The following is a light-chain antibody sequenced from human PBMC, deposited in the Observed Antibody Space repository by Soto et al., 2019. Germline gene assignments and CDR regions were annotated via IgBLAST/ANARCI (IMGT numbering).Light chain of an antibody. CDR3: CSYAGIYSYV. CDR1: SSDVGRFEY. Sequence: QSVLTQPRSVSGSPGQSVTISCTGTSSDVGRFEYVSWYQQHPGEAPKVVVYDITKRPSGVPDRFSGSKSGNTAPLTISGLQAEDEADYYCCSYAGIYSYVFGTGTKVTVL. J-gene: IGLJ1*01. CDR2: DIT. V-gene: IGLV2-11*01.